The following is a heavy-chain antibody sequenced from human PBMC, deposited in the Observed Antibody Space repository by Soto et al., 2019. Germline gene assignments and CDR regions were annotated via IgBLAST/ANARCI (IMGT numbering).Heavy chain of an antibody. J-gene: IGHJ5*02. D-gene: IGHD1-26*01. CDR2: IYYSGST. CDR1: GGSISSYY. V-gene: IGHV4-59*01. CDR3: ARALLGATDPLGFDP. Sequence: PSETLSLTCTVSGGSISSYYWSWIRQPPGKGLEWIGYIYYSGSTNYNPSLKSRVTISVDTSKNQFSLKLSSVTAADTAVYYCARALLGATDPLGFDPWGQGTLVTVSS.